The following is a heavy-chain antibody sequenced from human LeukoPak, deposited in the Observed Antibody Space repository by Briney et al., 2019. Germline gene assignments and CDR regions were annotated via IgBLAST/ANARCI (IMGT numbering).Heavy chain of an antibody. J-gene: IGHJ6*02. Sequence: GASVKVSFKASGGTFSSYAISWVRQAPRQGLDWMGRLIPILGIANYAQKFQGRVTITADKSTSKAYMQLISLRSEDTPVYYCARDTTVRGWAGMDVWGQGAKVTVSS. CDR2: LIPILGIA. V-gene: IGHV1-69*04. CDR1: GGTFSSYA. CDR3: ARDTTVRGWAGMDV. D-gene: IGHD1-1*01.